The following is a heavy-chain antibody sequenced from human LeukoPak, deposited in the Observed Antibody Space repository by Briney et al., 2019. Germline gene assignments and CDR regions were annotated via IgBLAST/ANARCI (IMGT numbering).Heavy chain of an antibody. CDR2: IKQDESER. V-gene: IGHV3-7*04. D-gene: IGHD2-21*02. J-gene: IGHJ4*02. CDR3: ARAVVVTALRFDY. CDR1: GFTFSNYW. Sequence: GGSLRLSCAASGFTFSNYWMTWLRQAPGKGLEWVANIKQDESERYYVGSVKGRFIISRDNAKNSLYLQMISLRAEDTAVYYCARAVVVTALRFDYWGQGALVTVSS.